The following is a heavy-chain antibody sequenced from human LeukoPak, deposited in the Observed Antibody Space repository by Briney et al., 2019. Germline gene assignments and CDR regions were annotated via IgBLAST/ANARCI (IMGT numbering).Heavy chain of an antibody. D-gene: IGHD6-19*01. CDR2: ISSSSSYI. CDR1: GFTFSSYS. V-gene: IGHV3-21*01. J-gene: IGHJ4*02. CDR3: ARDEEDSSGWYNY. Sequence: GGSLRLSCAASGFTFSSYSMNWVRQAPGKGLEWVSSISSSSSYIYYADSVKGRFTISRDNAKNSLYLQMNSLRAEDTAVYYCARDEEDSSGWYNYWGQGTLVTVSS.